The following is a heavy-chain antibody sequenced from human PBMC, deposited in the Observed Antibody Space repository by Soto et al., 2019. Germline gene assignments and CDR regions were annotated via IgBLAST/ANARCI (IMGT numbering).Heavy chain of an antibody. Sequence: GGSLRLSCAASGFTFSNYAMIWARQAPGKGLEWVSAITASDGRTFYADSAKGRFSISRDNSKNTLFLQMNSLSADDTAVYYCAKDPNGDYVGAFEIWGQGTMVTVSS. V-gene: IGHV3-23*01. D-gene: IGHD4-17*01. CDR2: ITASDGRT. J-gene: IGHJ3*02. CDR1: GFTFSNYA. CDR3: AKDPNGDYVGAFEI.